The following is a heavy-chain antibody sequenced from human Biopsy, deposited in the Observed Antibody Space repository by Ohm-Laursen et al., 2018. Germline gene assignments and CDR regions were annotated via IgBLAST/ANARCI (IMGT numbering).Heavy chain of an antibody. CDR2: ISYNERT. V-gene: IGHV4-31*02. Sequence: TLSLTWSVSGASVKTSGYFWAWIRQRPGKGLEWIGYISYNERTHYNPSLTSRPAISFDTSNNRISLQLGSVSVADTAVYYCVREPKTGTAEAWYFDLWGRGSPVTVPS. CDR1: GASVKTSGYF. J-gene: IGHJ2*01. CDR3: VREPKTGTAEAWYFDL. D-gene: IGHD3-9*01.